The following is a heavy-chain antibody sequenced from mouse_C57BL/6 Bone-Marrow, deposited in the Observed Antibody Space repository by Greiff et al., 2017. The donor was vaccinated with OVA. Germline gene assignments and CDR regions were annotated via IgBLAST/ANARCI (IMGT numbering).Heavy chain of an antibody. D-gene: IGHD2-1*01. V-gene: IGHV5-4*03. CDR1: GFTFSSYA. CDR2: ISDGGSYT. CDR3: ARAELPLYAMDY. Sequence: DVMLVESGGGLVKPGGSLKLSCAASGFTFSSYAMSWVRQTPEKRLEWVATISDGGSYTYYPDNVKGRFTISRDNAKNNLYLQMSHLKSEDTAMYYCARAELPLYAMDYWGQGTSVTVSS. J-gene: IGHJ4*01.